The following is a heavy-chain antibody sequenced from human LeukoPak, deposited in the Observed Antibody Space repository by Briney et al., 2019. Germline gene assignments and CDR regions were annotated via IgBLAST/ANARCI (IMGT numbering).Heavy chain of an antibody. D-gene: IGHD1-26*01. J-gene: IGHJ4*02. CDR1: GGSISSSSYS. CDR3: AYHTSPSY. V-gene: IGHV4-39*01. CDR2: IYYSGST. Sequence: SETLSLTYTVSGGSISSSSYSWGWIRQPPGKGLEWIGRIYYSGSTYYNPSLKSRVTISVDTSKNQFSLKVHSVTAADTAVYYCAYHTSPSYWGQGTLVTVSS.